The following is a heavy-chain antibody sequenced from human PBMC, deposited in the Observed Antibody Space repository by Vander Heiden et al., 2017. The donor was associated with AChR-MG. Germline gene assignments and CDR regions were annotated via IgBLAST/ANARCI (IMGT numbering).Heavy chain of an antibody. CDR1: GGTFSSYA. J-gene: IGHJ6*02. V-gene: IGHV1-69*06. D-gene: IGHD5-12*01. CDR2: IIPIFGTA. Sequence: QVQLVQSGAEVKKPGSSVKVSCKASGGTFSSYANSWVRQAPGQGLEWMGGIIPIFGTANYAQKFQGRVTITADKSTSTAYMELSSLRSEDTAVYYCARVVATIGRVYYYYGMDVWGQGTTVTVSS. CDR3: ARVVATIGRVYYYYGMDV.